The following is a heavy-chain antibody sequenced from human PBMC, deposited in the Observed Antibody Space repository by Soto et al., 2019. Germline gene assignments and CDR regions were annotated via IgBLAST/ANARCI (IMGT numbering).Heavy chain of an antibody. V-gene: IGHV1-2*02. Sequence: ASVKVSCKASGFSFTGYYIHRLRQAPGQGLEWMGWINAHSGGTEYAQKFQGRVTLTRDTSIATAYLTLTSLTSDDTALYYCAKDLTRQLAYWLDPWGQGTQVTVSS. CDR1: GFSFTGYY. D-gene: IGHD6-6*01. CDR3: AKDLTRQLAYWLDP. J-gene: IGHJ5*02. CDR2: INAHSGGT.